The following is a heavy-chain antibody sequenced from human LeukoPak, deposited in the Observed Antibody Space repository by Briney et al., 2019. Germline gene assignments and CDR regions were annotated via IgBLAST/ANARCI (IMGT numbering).Heavy chain of an antibody. CDR1: GFTFSGYD. CDR2: ISSSGTTI. D-gene: IGHD1-26*01. Sequence: PGGSLRLSCAASGFTFSGYDMNWVRQAPGKGLEWVSYISSSGTTIYYADSVRGRLTISRDNAKNSLYLQMNSLRAEDTAVYYCARGGSFFVYWGQGTLVTVSS. CDR3: ARGGSFFVY. V-gene: IGHV3-48*03. J-gene: IGHJ4*02.